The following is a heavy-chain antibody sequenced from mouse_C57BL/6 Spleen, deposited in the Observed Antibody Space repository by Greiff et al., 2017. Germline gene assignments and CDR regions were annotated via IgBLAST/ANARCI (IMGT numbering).Heavy chain of an antibody. CDR3: ARSPRDYAMDY. CDR2: IYPGSGNT. V-gene: IGHV1-76*01. Sequence: VKLMESGAELVRPGASVKLSCKASGYTFTDYYINWVKQRPGQGLEWIARIYPGSGNTYYNEKFKGKATLTAEKSSSTAYMQLSSLTSEDSAVYFCARSPRDYAMDYWGQGTSVTVAS. J-gene: IGHJ4*01. CDR1: GYTFTDYY.